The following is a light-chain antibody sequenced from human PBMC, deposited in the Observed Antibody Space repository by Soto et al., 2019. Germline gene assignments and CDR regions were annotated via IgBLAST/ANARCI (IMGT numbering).Light chain of an antibody. CDR2: GAS. J-gene: IGKJ1*01. V-gene: IGKV3-15*01. CDR1: QSVSSN. CDR3: QQYNNWPPWT. Sequence: EIVMTQSPATLSVSRGERATLSCRASQSVSSNLAWYQQSPGQAPRLLIYGASTRATGIPARFSGSGSGTEFTLTISSLQSEDFAVYYCQQYNNWPPWTFGHGTKVEIK.